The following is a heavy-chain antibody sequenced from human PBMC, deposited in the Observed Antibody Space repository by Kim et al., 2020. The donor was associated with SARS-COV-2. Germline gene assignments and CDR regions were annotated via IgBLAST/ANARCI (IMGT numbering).Heavy chain of an antibody. V-gene: IGHV3-48*03. CDR3: ANIPGEYVVVPAADTL. Sequence: GGSLRLSCAASGFTFSSYEMNWVRQAPGKGLEWVSYISSSGSTIYYADSVKGRFTISRDNAKNSLYLQMNSLRAEDTAVYYCANIPGEYVVVPAADTLWGQGTLVTVSS. CDR1: GFTFSSYE. J-gene: IGHJ4*02. D-gene: IGHD2-2*01. CDR2: ISSSGSTI.